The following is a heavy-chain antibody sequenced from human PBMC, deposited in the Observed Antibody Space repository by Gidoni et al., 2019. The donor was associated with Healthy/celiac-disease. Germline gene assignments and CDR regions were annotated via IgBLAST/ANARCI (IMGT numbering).Heavy chain of an antibody. CDR2: IRSKAYGGTT. V-gene: IGHV3-49*04. Sequence: EVQLVESGGGLVQPGRSLRLSCTASGFTFGDYAMSWVRQAPGKGLEWVGFIRSKAYGGTTEYAASVKGRFTISRDDSKSIAYLQMNSLKTEDTAVYYCTRDPVAGIRYYYYGMDVWGQGTTVTVSS. CDR3: TRDPVAGIRYYYYGMDV. D-gene: IGHD6-19*01. J-gene: IGHJ6*02. CDR1: GFTFGDYA.